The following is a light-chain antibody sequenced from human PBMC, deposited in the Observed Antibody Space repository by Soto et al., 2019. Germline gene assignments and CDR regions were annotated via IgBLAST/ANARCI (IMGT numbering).Light chain of an antibody. V-gene: IGKV1-27*01. CDR2: EAS. J-gene: IGKJ1*01. CDR1: QGIRHY. CDR3: QNFDSAPQT. Sequence: IRMTQSPSSFSASTGDRFTITCRASQGIRHYLAWYQQKPGKVPKLLIYEASNLQSGVPSRFRGGGSGTEFTLTISSLQPEDVATYYCQNFDSAPQTFGQGTKVDIK.